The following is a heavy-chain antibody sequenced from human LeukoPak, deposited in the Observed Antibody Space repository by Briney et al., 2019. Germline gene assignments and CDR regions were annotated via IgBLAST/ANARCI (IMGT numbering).Heavy chain of an antibody. CDR3: ARRTLCCGERFDP. J-gene: IGHJ5*02. V-gene: IGHV4-59*08. Sequence: LDTLSLTCTVSGGSINNYYWSWIRQPPGKGLEWIGYIYSSGSTNYNPSLKSRVIISVDTSKNQFSLKRSSVTAADTAVYYCARRTLCCGERFDPWGQGTLVTVSS. CDR2: IYSSGST. CDR1: GGSINNYY. D-gene: IGHD3-16*01.